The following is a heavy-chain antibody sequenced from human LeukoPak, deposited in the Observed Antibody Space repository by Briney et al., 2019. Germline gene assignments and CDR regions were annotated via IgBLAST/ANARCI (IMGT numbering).Heavy chain of an antibody. Sequence: ASVKVSCKASGGTFSSYAISWVRQAPGQGLEWMGGIIPIFGTANYAQKFQGRVTITTDESTSTAYMELSSLRSEDTAVYYCARVANAVVPADRSMTYYFDCWGQGTLVTVSS. V-gene: IGHV1-69*05. J-gene: IGHJ4*02. D-gene: IGHD2-2*01. CDR1: GGTFSSYA. CDR2: IIPIFGTA. CDR3: ARVANAVVPADRSMTYYFDC.